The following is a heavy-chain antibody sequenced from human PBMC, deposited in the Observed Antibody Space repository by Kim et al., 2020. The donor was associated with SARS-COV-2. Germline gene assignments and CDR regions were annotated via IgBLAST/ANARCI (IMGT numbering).Heavy chain of an antibody. CDR1: GGTFSSYA. V-gene: IGHV1-69*04. Sequence: SVKVSCKASGGTFSSYAISWVRQAPGQGLEWMGRIIPILGIANYAQKFQGRVTITADKSTSTAYMELSSLRSEDTAVYYCAREVYYGSGSYSYGMDVWGQGTTVTVSS. D-gene: IGHD3-10*01. J-gene: IGHJ6*02. CDR3: AREVYYGSGSYSYGMDV. CDR2: IIPILGIA.